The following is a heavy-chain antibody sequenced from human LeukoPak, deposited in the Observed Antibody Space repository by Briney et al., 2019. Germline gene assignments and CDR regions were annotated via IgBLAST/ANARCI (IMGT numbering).Heavy chain of an antibody. Sequence: PGGSLRLSCVASGFTFSRYWMSWVRQAPGKGREWVANIKQDGRDKDYVGSVKGRFTISRDNAKNSLYLQMNSLRAEDMAVYYCAREGTGGFDNWGQGTLVTVSS. CDR3: AREGTGGFDN. J-gene: IGHJ4*02. D-gene: IGHD1-1*01. V-gene: IGHV3-7*01. CDR2: IKQDGRDK. CDR1: GFTFSRYW.